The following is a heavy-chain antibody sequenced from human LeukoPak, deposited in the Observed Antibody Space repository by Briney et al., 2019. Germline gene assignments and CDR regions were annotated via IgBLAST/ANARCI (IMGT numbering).Heavy chain of an antibody. D-gene: IGHD3-16*02. V-gene: IGHV3-11*01. CDR2: ISSSGDTI. J-gene: IGHJ6*03. CDR3: ARDVTPYYYMDV. CDR1: GFTFSDYY. Sequence: KAGGSLRLSCAASGFTFSDYYMNWIRQAPGKGLEWVSYISSSGDTIYYADSVKGRFTISRDNAKNSLYLQMNSPRAEDTAVYYCARDVTPYYYMDVWGKGTTVTISS.